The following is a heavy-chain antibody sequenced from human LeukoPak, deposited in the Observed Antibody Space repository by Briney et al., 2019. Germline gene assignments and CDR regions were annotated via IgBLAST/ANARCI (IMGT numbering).Heavy chain of an antibody. CDR2: INHSGST. CDR1: GGSFSGYY. Sequence: SETLSLTCAVYGGSFSGYYWSWIRQPPGKGLEWIGEINHSGSTNYNPSLRSRLTISADTSKNLFSLKLGSVAAADTAVYYCARSSDYQGSKRALGHYWGQGTLVTVSS. J-gene: IGHJ4*02. D-gene: IGHD3-10*01. V-gene: IGHV4-34*01. CDR3: ARSSDYQGSKRALGHY.